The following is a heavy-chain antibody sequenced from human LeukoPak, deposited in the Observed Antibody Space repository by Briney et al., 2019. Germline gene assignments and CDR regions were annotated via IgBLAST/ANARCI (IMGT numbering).Heavy chain of an antibody. D-gene: IGHD6-19*01. CDR1: GYTFTSYD. Sequence: ASVKVSCKASGYTFTSYDINWVRQATGQGLEWMGWMNPNSGNTGYAQKFQGRVTMTRNTSISTAHMELSSLRSEDTAVYYCARADGYSSGWPDYYYYYYMDVWGKGTTVTVSS. J-gene: IGHJ6*03. V-gene: IGHV1-8*01. CDR2: MNPNSGNT. CDR3: ARADGYSSGWPDYYYYYYMDV.